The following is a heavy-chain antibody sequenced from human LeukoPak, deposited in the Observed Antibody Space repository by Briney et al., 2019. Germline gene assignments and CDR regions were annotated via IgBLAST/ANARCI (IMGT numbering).Heavy chain of an antibody. V-gene: IGHV3-7*01. D-gene: IGHD2-21*01. Sequence: GGSLRLSCATSGFTFSDYWMSWVRQAPGKGLEWVANIKPEGIEKYYVESVKGRFTISRDSVKNSVFLEMNSLTAEDTAVYFCARDGIDYWGQGTLVTVSS. J-gene: IGHJ4*02. CDR2: IKPEGIEK. CDR1: GFTFSDYW. CDR3: ARDGIDY.